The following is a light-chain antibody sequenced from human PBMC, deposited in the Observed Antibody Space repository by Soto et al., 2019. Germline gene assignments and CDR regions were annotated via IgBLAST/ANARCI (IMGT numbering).Light chain of an antibody. CDR3: PQYGSSLMYT. CDR2: GAS. Sequence: EIVLTQSPGTLSLSPGERATLSCRASQSASSSYLAWYQQKPGQAPRLLIHGASSRATGIPDRFSGSGSGTDFTLTISRLEPEDFAVYYCPQYGSSLMYTFGQGTKLEIK. CDR1: QSASSSY. V-gene: IGKV3-20*01. J-gene: IGKJ2*01.